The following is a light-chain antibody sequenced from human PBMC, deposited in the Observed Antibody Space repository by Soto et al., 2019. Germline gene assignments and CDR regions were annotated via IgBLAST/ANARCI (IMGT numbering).Light chain of an antibody. CDR2: EVS. J-gene: IGLJ1*01. CDR1: GSDVGDYDY. Sequence: SALTQPASVSGSPGESITISCTGTGSDVGDYDYVSWYQHHPGKAPKLMIYEVSNRPSGVSNRFSGSKSGNTASLTISGLQAEDEADYYCQSYDISLHNYVFGTGTKVTVL. V-gene: IGLV2-14*01. CDR3: QSYDISLHNYV.